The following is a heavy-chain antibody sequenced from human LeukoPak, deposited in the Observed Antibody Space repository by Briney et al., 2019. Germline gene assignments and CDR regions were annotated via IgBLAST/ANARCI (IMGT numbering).Heavy chain of an antibody. Sequence: GGSLRLSCAASGFTFSSYWMSWVRQAPGKGLECVANIKEDGSEQYYVDSVKGRFTISRDNAKNSLYLQMNSLRAEDTAVYYCATYQGYNYGPFDYWGQGTLVTVSS. CDR2: IKEDGSEQ. CDR3: ATYQGYNYGPFDY. J-gene: IGHJ4*02. CDR1: GFTFSSYW. D-gene: IGHD5-18*01. V-gene: IGHV3-7*05.